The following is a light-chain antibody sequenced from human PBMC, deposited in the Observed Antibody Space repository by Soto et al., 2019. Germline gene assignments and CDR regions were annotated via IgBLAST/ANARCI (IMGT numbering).Light chain of an antibody. V-gene: IGKV3D-20*01. CDR2: DTS. CDR1: QSVRSSY. CDR3: QQYGNSPYT. Sequence: EIVLTQSPATLSLSPGERATLSCGASQSVRSSYLAWYQQKPGLAPRLLIYDTSIRATGIPDRFSGSGSGTDFALTISRLEPEDFAVYYCQQYGNSPYTFGQGTKLEIK. J-gene: IGKJ2*01.